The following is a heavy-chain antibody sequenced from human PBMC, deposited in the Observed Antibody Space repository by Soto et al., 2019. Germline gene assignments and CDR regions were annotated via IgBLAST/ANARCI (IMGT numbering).Heavy chain of an antibody. D-gene: IGHD5-18*01. CDR3: ATTFKYSYGPNAFDI. J-gene: IGHJ3*02. Sequence: SQTLSLTCAISGDSVSSNSAAWNWIRQSPSRGLEWLGRAYYRSKWFDEYAVSVRSRISINPDTSKNQFSLQLNSVTPEDTAVYYCATTFKYSYGPNAFDIWGQGTMVTVSS. CDR2: AYYRSKWFD. V-gene: IGHV6-1*01. CDR1: GDSVSSNSAA.